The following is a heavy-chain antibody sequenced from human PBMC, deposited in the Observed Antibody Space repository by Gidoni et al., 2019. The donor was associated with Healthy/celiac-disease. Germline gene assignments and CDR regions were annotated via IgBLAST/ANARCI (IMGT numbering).Heavy chain of an antibody. V-gene: IGHV3-30*18. D-gene: IGHD6-19*01. J-gene: IGHJ6*02. CDR3: AKERAVAGIYYYYYYGMDV. CDR1: GFTFSSYA. CDR2: ISYDGSNK. Sequence: QVQLVESGGGVVQPGRSLRLSCAASGFTFSSYAMHWVRQAPGKGLEWVAVISYDGSNKYYADSVKGRFTISRDNSKNTLYLQMNSLRAEDTAVYYCAKERAVAGIYYYYYYGMDVWGQGTTVTVSS.